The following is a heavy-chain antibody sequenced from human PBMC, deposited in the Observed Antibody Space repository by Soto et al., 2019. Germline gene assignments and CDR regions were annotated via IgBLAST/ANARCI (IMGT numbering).Heavy chain of an antibody. J-gene: IGHJ4*02. CDR1: RFTFSDYA. CDR3: ARSLTVFGVVARFDK. Sequence: QVQLVESGGGVVQPGRSLRLSCAASRFTFSDYAMQWVRQAPGKGLEWVAAISYDGTNKYYADSMQGRFTISRDNSKNTLYLQMNSRRAEDTAVYYCARSLTVFGVVARFDKWGQGTPVTVSS. V-gene: IGHV3-30-3*01. CDR2: ISYDGTNK. D-gene: IGHD3-3*01.